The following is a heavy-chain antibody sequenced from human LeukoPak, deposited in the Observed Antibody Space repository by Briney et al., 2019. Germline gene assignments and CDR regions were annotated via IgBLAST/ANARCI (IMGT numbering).Heavy chain of an antibody. CDR3: ARDRRYCGGGSCYFDYFFDC. CDR2: ISYDGSIN. Sequence: PGRSLRLSCVPSGFTFNSYAVHWVCQAPGKGLEWVAVISYDGSINFYAASVKGRFTISRDNSKNTLYLQMNSLRAEDTALYFCARDRRYCGGGSCYFDYFFDCWGQGTLVTVSS. J-gene: IGHJ4*02. V-gene: IGHV3-30-3*01. D-gene: IGHD2-15*01. CDR1: GFTFNSYA.